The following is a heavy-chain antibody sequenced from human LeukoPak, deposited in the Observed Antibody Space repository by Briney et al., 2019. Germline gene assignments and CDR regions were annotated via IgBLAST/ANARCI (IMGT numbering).Heavy chain of an antibody. CDR1: GFTFDDYA. J-gene: IGHJ4*02. D-gene: IGHD5-18*01. Sequence: GGSLRPSCAASGFTFDDYAMPWVRQAPGKGLEWVSGISWNSGSIGYADSVKGRFTISRDNAKNSLYLQMNSLRAEDTALYYCAKVKIGYSYGFDYWGQGTLVTVSS. V-gene: IGHV3-9*01. CDR2: ISWNSGSI. CDR3: AKVKIGYSYGFDY.